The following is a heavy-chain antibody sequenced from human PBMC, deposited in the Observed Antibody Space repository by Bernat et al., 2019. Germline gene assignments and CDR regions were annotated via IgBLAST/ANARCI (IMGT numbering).Heavy chain of an antibody. Sequence: QVQLQESGPGLVKPSQTLSLTCTVSGGSISSGGYYWSWIRQHPGKGLEWSGYIYYSGSTYYNPSLKSRVTISVDTSKNPFYLKLSSVTAADTAVYYCARFADIVVVAATGWFCAFDIWGQGTMVTVSS. J-gene: IGHJ3*02. D-gene: IGHD2-15*01. CDR2: IYYSGST. CDR1: GGSISSGGYY. CDR3: ARFADIVVVAATGWFCAFDI. V-gene: IGHV4-31*03.